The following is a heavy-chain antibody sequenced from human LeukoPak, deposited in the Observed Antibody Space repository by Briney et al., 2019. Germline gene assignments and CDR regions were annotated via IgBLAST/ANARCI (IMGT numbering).Heavy chain of an antibody. J-gene: IGHJ5*02. D-gene: IGHD3-3*01. V-gene: IGHV1-8*01. Sequence: ASVKVSCKASGYTFTSYDINWVRQATGQGLEWMGWMNPNSGNTGYAQKFQGRVTMTRNTSISTAYMELSSLRSEDTAVYYCARGGGYDFWSGYYRHWFDPWGQGTLVTVSS. CDR2: MNPNSGNT. CDR1: GYTFTSYD. CDR3: ARGGGYDFWSGYYRHWFDP.